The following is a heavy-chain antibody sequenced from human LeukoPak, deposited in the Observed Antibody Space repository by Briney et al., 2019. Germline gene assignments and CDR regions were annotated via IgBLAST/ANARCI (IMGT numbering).Heavy chain of an antibody. CDR1: GYNFTTSW. CDR2: IYPGDSDT. Sequence: GESLKISCQASGYNFTTSWIAWVRQMPGKGLEWMGIIYPGDSDTRYSPSFQGQVTISADKSISTAYLQWSSLKASDTAMYYCVVAVAGYFDYWGQGTLVTVSS. J-gene: IGHJ4*02. CDR3: VVAVAGYFDY. D-gene: IGHD6-19*01. V-gene: IGHV5-51*01.